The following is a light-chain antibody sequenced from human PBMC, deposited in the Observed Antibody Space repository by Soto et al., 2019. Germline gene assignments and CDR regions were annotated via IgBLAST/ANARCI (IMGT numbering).Light chain of an antibody. J-gene: IGKJ4*01. Sequence: EIVMTQSPATLSVSPGERATLSCRASQSVSSNLAWYQQKAGQAPRLLMYGASTRATGIPARFSGSGSGTEFTLTISSLQSEDFAVYYCQQYNNGPLTFGGGTKVEIK. V-gene: IGKV3-15*01. CDR3: QQYNNGPLT. CDR2: GAS. CDR1: QSVSSN.